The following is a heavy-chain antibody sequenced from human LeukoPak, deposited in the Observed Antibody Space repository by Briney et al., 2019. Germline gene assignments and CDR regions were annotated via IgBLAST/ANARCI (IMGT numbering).Heavy chain of an antibody. CDR2: IYTSGST. D-gene: IGHD6-6*01. CDR1: GGSISSYY. Sequence: LETLSLTCTVSGGSISSYYWSWIRQPAGKGLEWIGRIYTSGSTNYNPSLKSRVTMSVDTSKNQFSLKLSSVTAADTAVYYCARVESSSSYFDYWGQGTLVTVSS. J-gene: IGHJ4*02. V-gene: IGHV4-4*07. CDR3: ARVESSSSYFDY.